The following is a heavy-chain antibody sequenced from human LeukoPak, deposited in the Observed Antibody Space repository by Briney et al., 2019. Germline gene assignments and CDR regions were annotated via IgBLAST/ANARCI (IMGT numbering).Heavy chain of an antibody. CDR3: ARDLDIVVVPAAMGDDY. D-gene: IGHD2-2*03. V-gene: IGHV3-30-3*01. J-gene: IGHJ4*02. Sequence: GGSLRLSCAASGFTFSSYAMHWVRQAPGKGLEWVAVISYDGSNKYYADSVKGRFTISRDNSKNTLYLQMNSLRVEDTAVYYCARDLDIVVVPAAMGDDYWGQGTLVTVSS. CDR2: ISYDGSNK. CDR1: GFTFSSYA.